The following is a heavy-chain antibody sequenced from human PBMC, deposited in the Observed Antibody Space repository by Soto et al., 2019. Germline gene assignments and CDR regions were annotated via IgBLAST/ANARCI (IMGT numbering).Heavy chain of an antibody. Sequence: ASVQVSCKASGYTFTSYDINWVRQATGQGLEWMGWMNPNSGNTGYAQKFQGRATMTRNTSISTAYMELSSLRSEDTAVYYCVGGSSWAPHWGQGTMVTVSS. V-gene: IGHV1-8*01. J-gene: IGHJ3*01. CDR1: GYTFTSYD. CDR2: MNPNSGNT. CDR3: VGGSSWAPH. D-gene: IGHD6-13*01.